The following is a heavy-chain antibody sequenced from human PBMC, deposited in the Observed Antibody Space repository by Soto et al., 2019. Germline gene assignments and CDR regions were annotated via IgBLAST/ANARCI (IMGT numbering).Heavy chain of an antibody. V-gene: IGHV3-23*01. CDR2: IDGSGGIT. D-gene: IGHD3-10*01. CDR3: VKNSGWFNT. Sequence: GGSLRLSCAASGFTLGTTDMSWVRQAPGEGLEWVSTIDGSGGITYYADSVKGRFTISRDNSRNTVYMQMNSWRGHDTALYYCVKNSGWFNTWGQGALVTVSS. CDR1: GFTLGTTD. J-gene: IGHJ5*02.